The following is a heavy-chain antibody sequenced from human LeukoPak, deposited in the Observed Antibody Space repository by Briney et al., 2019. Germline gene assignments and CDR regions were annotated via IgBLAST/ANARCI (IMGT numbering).Heavy chain of an antibody. CDR3: ASPGEKDYYFDY. Sequence: ASVKVSCKASGHTFTSYYMHWVRQSPGQGLEWMGISNPSGRSTSKAQKFKGRVTVTRDPSTRTVYMDLSSLRSEDTAVYYCASPGEKDYYFDYWGQGTLVTASS. J-gene: IGHJ4*02. V-gene: IGHV1-46*01. CDR1: GHTFTSYY. D-gene: IGHD3-16*01. CDR2: SNPSGRST.